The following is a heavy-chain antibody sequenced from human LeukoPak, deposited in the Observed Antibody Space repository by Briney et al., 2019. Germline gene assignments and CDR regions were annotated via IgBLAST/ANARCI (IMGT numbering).Heavy chain of an antibody. J-gene: IGHJ6*04. D-gene: IGHD6-19*01. Sequence: SETLSLTCTVSGGSVSSGSYYWSWIRQPPGKGLEWIGYIYYSGSTNYNPSLKSRVTISVDTSKNQFSLKLSSVTAADTAVYYCARDEGKRVAGTRSYYYYSMDVWGKGTTVTVSS. CDR2: IYYSGST. CDR3: ARDEGKRVAGTRSYYYYSMDV. V-gene: IGHV4-61*01. CDR1: GGSVSSGSYY.